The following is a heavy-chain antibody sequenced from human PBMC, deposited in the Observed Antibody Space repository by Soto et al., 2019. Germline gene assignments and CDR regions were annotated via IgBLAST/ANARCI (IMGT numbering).Heavy chain of an antibody. D-gene: IGHD5-18*01. J-gene: IGHJ4*02. V-gene: IGHV1-18*04. CDR3: ARSLGGLWPIDY. CDR2: ISAYKGTT. CDR1: GYTLTSYG. Sequence: ASVKVSCKASGYTLTSYGISWVRQAPGQGLEGMGWISAYKGTTNYAQRLQGKVTMTTDTSTSTAYMELRSLRSDDTAVYYCARSLGGLWPIDYWGQGTLVTVSS.